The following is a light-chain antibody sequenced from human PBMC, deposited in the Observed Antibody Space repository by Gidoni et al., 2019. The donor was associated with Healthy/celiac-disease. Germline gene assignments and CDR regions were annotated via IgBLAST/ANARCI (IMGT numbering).Light chain of an antibody. Sequence: EIAITKSPATLSVSPGERATLSCRASQSVSSNLAWYQQKPGQAPRLLIYGASTRATGIPARFSGSGSGTEFTLTISSLQSEDFAVYYCQQYNNWPPAFGGGTKVEIK. CDR3: QQYNNWPPA. CDR1: QSVSSN. J-gene: IGKJ4*01. V-gene: IGKV3-15*01. CDR2: GAS.